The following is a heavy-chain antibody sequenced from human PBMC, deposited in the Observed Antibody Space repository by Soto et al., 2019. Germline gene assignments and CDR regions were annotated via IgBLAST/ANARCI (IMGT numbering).Heavy chain of an antibody. CDR2: IFQSGST. D-gene: IGHD6-19*01. J-gene: IGHJ5*02. CDR3: ARGRGRYSSGWSWFDP. CDR1: GGTIRSPDW. Sequence: SETLSLTCGVSGGTIRSPDWWTWVRQPPGKGLEWIGEIFQSGSTNYTPSLESRVTISVDKSKDQFSLTLTSVTAADTAVYFCARGRGRYSSGWSWFDPWGQGILVTVSS. V-gene: IGHV4-4*02.